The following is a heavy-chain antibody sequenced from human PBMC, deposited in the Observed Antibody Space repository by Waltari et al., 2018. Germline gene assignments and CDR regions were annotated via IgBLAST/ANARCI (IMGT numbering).Heavy chain of an antibody. CDR3: ARAPDIVVVVAARGAFDY. Sequence: QVQLQQWGAGLLKPSETLSLTCAVYGGSFSGYYWSWIRQSPGKGLGRTGEINHGGSTNYSPSLKRRVTISVYTSTRQFSLKLSYVTVADMAVYYSARAPDIVVVVAARGAFDYWGQGTLVIVSS. CDR1: GGSFSGYY. CDR2: INHGGST. D-gene: IGHD2-15*01. J-gene: IGHJ4*02. V-gene: IGHV4-34*01.